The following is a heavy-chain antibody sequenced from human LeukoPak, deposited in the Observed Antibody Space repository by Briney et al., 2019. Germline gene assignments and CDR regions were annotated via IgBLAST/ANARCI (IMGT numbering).Heavy chain of an antibody. CDR3: AKVPLAGAGLGSYFDY. D-gene: IGHD6-19*01. CDR2: LSGSGGST. CDR1: RFTFSSYA. V-gene: IGHV3-23*01. J-gene: IGHJ4*02. Sequence: GGSLRLSCAASRFTFSSYAMSWVRQAPGKGLEWVSALSGSGGSTYYADSVTGRFTIPRDKSRPTLALQTNSLRAEDAAVYYCAKVPLAGAGLGSYFDYWGQGTLVTVSS.